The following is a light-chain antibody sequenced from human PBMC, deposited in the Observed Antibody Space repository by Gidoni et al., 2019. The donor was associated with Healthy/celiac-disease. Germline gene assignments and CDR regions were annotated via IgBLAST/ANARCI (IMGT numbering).Light chain of an antibody. Sequence: DIQMTQSPSSRSASVGDIVTITCRASQSISSYLNWYQQKQGKAPKLLIYAASSLQSGVPSRFSGSGSGTDFTLTISSLQPEDFATYYCQQSYSTPPFTFGPGTKVDIK. CDR3: QQSYSTPPFT. CDR2: AAS. V-gene: IGKV1-39*01. CDR1: QSISSY. J-gene: IGKJ3*01.